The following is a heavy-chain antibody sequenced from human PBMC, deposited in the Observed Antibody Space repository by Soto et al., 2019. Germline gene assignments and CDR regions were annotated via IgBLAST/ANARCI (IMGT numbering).Heavy chain of an antibody. V-gene: IGHV3-11*01. CDR2: ISSSGSTI. Sequence: GSLRLSCAASGFTFSDYYMSWIRQAPGKGLEWVSYISSSGSTIYYADSVKGRFTISRDNAKNSLYLQMNSLRAEDTAVYYCARGRRITMVRGAHDAFDIWGQGTMVTVSS. D-gene: IGHD3-10*01. J-gene: IGHJ3*02. CDR1: GFTFSDYY. CDR3: ARGRRITMVRGAHDAFDI.